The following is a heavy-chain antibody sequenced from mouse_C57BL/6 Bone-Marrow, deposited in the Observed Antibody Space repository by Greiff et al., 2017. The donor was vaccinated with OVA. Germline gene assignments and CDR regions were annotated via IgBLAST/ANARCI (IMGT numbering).Heavy chain of an antibody. CDR1: GYTFTSYG. V-gene: IGHV1-81*01. J-gene: IGHJ1*03. CDR2: IYPRSGNT. CDR3: SRRYYYGSSEVSFWYFDV. D-gene: IGHD1-1*01. Sequence: QVQLQQSGAELARPGASVKLSCKASGYTFTSYGISWVKQRTGQGLEWIGEIYPRSGNTYYNEKFKGQATLTADKSSSTAYIELRRLTSEDSAVYFCSRRYYYGSSEVSFWYFDVWGTGTTVTVSS.